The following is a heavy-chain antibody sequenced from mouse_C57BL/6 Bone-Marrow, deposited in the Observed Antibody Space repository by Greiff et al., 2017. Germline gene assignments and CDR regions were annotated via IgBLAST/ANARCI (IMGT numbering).Heavy chain of an antibody. Sequence: VQLQESGAELARPGASVTMSCKASGYTFTSYTLHWVKQTPGQGLEWIGYINPSSGYTKYNQKFKDKAILTADTSSSTAYMQLSSLTSEDSAVYYCAKSGLTDYYAMDYWGQGTTVTVSS. CDR2: INPSSGYT. CDR1: GYTFTSYT. CDR3: AKSGLTDYYAMDY. D-gene: IGHD4-1*01. V-gene: IGHV1-4*01. J-gene: IGHJ4*01.